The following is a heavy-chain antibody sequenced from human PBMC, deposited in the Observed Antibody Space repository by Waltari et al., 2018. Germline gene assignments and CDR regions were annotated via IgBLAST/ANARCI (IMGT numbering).Heavy chain of an antibody. CDR2: INHSGST. J-gene: IGHJ4*02. Sequence: QVQLQQWGAGLLKPSETLSLTCAVYGGSFSGYYWSWIRQPPGKGLEWSGEINHSGSTNYNPSLKRRGTISVDTSKTQFSLKLSSVTAADTAVYYCATIVLGLFDYWGQGTLVTVSS. CDR1: GGSFSGYY. CDR3: ATIVLGLFDY. V-gene: IGHV4-34*01. D-gene: IGHD6-6*01.